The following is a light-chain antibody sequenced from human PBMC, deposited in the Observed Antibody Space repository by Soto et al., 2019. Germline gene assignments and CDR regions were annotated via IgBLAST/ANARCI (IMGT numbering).Light chain of an antibody. CDR2: WAS. CDR1: QTVLYSSNNKNY. J-gene: IGKJ2*01. V-gene: IGKV4-1*01. CDR3: QQYYSAPYA. Sequence: DIVMTQSPDSLAVSLGERATINCKSNQTVLYSSNNKNYLAWYQQKPGQPPKLLIYWASTRESGVPGRFSGSGSGTDFTLTISSLQAEDVAVYYCQQYYSAPYAFGQGTKLEIK.